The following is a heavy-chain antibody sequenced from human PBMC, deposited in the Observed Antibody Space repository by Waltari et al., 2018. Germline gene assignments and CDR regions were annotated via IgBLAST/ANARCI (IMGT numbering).Heavy chain of an antibody. V-gene: IGHV4-30-4*08. D-gene: IGHD5-12*01. CDR1: GGSISSGDYY. J-gene: IGHJ4*02. CDR2: IYYSGST. Sequence: QVQLQESGPGLVKPSQTLSLTCTVSGGSISSGDYYWSWIRQPPGKGLEWIGYIYYSGSTYYNPARKGPVTISLETSQNQFSLKLSSVTAADTAVYFCARDRSRDGYKEPYLDYWGQGTLVTVSS. CDR3: ARDRSRDGYKEPYLDY.